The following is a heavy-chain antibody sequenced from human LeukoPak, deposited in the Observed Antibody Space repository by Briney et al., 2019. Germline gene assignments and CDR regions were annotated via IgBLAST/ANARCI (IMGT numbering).Heavy chain of an antibody. Sequence: QPGGSLRLSCAASGFTFTDYWMHWIRQAPGKGLVWVSRINTDGTSTKYAESVKGRITISRDNARTTVYLQLNSLRAEDTAVYYCARARYSYTGIIDYWGQGTLVTVSS. J-gene: IGHJ4*02. V-gene: IGHV3-74*01. CDR3: ARARYSYTGIIDY. CDR2: INTDGTST. D-gene: IGHD5-18*01. CDR1: GFTFTDYW.